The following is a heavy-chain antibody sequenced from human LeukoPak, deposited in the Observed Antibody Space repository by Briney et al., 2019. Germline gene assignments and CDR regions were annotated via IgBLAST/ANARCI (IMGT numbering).Heavy chain of an antibody. J-gene: IGHJ6*03. D-gene: IGHD2-2*01. CDR3: ARARLKHCSGTSCPKRGDYYYYYMDV. V-gene: IGHV4-4*07. CDR1: GGSISSYY. Sequence: SETLSLTCTVSGGSISSYYWSWIRQPAGKGLEWIGRIYTSGSTNYNPSLKGRVTMSVDTSKNQFSLKLSSVTAADTAVYYCARARLKHCSGTSCPKRGDYYYYYMDVWGKGTTDTVSS. CDR2: IYTSGST.